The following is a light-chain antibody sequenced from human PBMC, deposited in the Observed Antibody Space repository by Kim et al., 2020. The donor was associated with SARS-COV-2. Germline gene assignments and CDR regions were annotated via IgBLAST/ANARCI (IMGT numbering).Light chain of an antibody. Sequence: SYELTQPPSVSVSPGQTASITCSGDRLGNKYACWYQQKSGQSPVVVIYQDTKRPSGIPERFSGSSSGNTATLTISGTQAMDEADYYCQVWDSTTTLFGGG. J-gene: IGLJ2*01. V-gene: IGLV3-1*01. CDR1: RLGNKY. CDR3: QVWDSTTTL. CDR2: QDT.